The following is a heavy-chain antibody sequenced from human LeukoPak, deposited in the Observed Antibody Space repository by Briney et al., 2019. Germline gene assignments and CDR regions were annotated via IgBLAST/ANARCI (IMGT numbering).Heavy chain of an antibody. D-gene: IGHD3-22*01. Sequence: GTLSLSCLPSTDTCSAGKVSWSRRAPEQGLKKVSSISGSSDYIYYADSVRGRFTISRDNAKNSLYLQMNSLRAEDTAAYYCARGHYDTSGYSNYFDYWGQETLVTVSS. CDR3: ARGHYDTSGYSNYFDY. CDR2: ISGSSDYI. CDR1: TDTCSAGK. J-gene: IGHJ4*02. V-gene: IGHV3-21*01.